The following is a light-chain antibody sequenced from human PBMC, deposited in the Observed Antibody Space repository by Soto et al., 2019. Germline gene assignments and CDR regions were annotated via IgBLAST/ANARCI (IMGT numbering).Light chain of an antibody. J-gene: IGLJ1*01. CDR3: VSYPDADTLV. CDR1: SSDIGASNF. CDR2: EAT. V-gene: IGLV2-14*01. Sequence: SFLARSPAVSVCPGQSIRCSWTGTSSDIGASNFVSWYQHLPGRAPKDIIFEATNRPSGVSDRSSGYKAGITAPLTISGLQPDDEGDYFCVSYPDADTLVSGTATKVTVL.